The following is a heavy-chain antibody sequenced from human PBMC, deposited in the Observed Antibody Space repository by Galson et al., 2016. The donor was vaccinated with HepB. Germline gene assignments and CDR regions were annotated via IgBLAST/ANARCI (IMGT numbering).Heavy chain of an antibody. CDR1: RYTFTNYY. V-gene: IGHV1-46*01. D-gene: IGHD4-23*01. J-gene: IGHJ5*02. Sequence: SVKVSCKASRYTFTNYYIHWVRQAPGQGLEWLGTINPSGGSTSSAQRFQGRVTMTRDTSTSTVNMELSSLRSEDRAVYYCARGRRSKQRENYGGKEAHSDWFDPWGQGTLVTVSS. CDR3: ARGRRSKQRENYGGKEAHSDWFDP. CDR2: INPSGGST.